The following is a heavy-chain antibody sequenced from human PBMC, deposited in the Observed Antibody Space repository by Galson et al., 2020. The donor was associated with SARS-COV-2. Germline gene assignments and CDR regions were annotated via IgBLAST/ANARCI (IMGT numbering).Heavy chain of an antibody. CDR1: GYTFNSYY. CDR2: INPSGDRI. CDR3: ARDEDSTNWYAIDY. D-gene: IGHD6-13*01. Sequence: ASVKVSCKASGYTFNSYYMHWVRQAPGQGLEWMGIINPSGDRISYAQKFQGRVTMTRDTSTSTVYMELRSLRPDDTAVYYCARDEDSTNWYAIDYWGQGTLVTVS. J-gene: IGHJ4*02. V-gene: IGHV1-46*02.